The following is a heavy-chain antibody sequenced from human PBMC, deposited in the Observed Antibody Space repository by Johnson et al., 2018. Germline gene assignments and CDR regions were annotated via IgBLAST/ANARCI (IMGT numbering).Heavy chain of an antibody. Sequence: QVQLVQSGAEVKKPGASVKVSCKASGGTFSSYAISWVRQAPGQGLEWMGGIIPIFGTANYAQKFQGRVTITADESTSPAYMELSSLRSEGTAVYYCARLNWCAEWAPPNAFDIWGQGTMVTVSS. D-gene: IGHD3-10*01. V-gene: IGHV1-69*01. J-gene: IGHJ3*02. CDR2: IIPIFGTA. CDR3: ARLNWCAEWAPPNAFDI. CDR1: GGTFSSYA.